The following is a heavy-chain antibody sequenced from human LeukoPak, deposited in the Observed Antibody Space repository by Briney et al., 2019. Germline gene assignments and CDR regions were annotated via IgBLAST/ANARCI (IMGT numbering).Heavy chain of an antibody. V-gene: IGHV3-23*01. D-gene: IGHD3-10*01. CDR1: GFTFSSYG. CDR3: TRDGGWFDP. CDR2: ISGSGGST. J-gene: IGHJ5*02. Sequence: GGSLRLSCAASGFTFSSYGMSWVRQAPGKGLEWVSAISGSGGSTYYADSVKGRFTISRDNSKNTLYLQMNSLKTEDTAVYYCTRDGGWFDPWGQGTLVTVSS.